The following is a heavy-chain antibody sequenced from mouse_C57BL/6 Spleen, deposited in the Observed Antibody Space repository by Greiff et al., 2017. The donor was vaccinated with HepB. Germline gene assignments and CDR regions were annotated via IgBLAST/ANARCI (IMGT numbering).Heavy chain of an antibody. V-gene: IGHV1-82*01. D-gene: IGHD1-1*01. CDR2: IYPGDGDT. J-gene: IGHJ2*01. CDR1: GYAFSSSW. CDR3: ARFPVYYEPSSY. Sequence: QVQLKESGPELVKPGASVKISCKASGYAFSSSWMNWVKQRPGKGLEWIGRIYPGDGDTNYNGKFKGKATLTADKSSSTAYMQLSSLTSEDSAVYFCARFPVYYEPSSYWGQGTTLTVSS.